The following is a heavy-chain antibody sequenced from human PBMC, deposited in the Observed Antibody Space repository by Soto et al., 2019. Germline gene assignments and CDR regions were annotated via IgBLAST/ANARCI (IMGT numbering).Heavy chain of an antibody. Sequence: EVQLVESGGGLVQPGGSLRLSCAASGFTFNNYAMHWVRLAPGKGLEWVSGISWNSRTVGYADSSKGRFTISRDNAKNSLYLQMNNLRAEDTALYYCAKDLTPGDDAFDVWGQGTLVTVSS. CDR1: GFTFNNYA. D-gene: IGHD3-9*01. J-gene: IGHJ3*01. CDR2: ISWNSRTV. CDR3: AKDLTPGDDAFDV. V-gene: IGHV3-9*01.